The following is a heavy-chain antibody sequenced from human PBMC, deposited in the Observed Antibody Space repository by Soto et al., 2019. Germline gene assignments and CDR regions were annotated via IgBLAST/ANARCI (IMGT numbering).Heavy chain of an antibody. J-gene: IGHJ4*02. CDR3: ARVHDYGDYGITQNFDY. D-gene: IGHD4-17*01. CDR1: GYTFTGYY. Sequence: ASVKVSCKASGYTFTGYYMHWVRQAPGQGLEWMGWINPNSGGTNYAQKFQGWVTMTRDTSISTAYMELSRLRSEDTAVYYCARVHDYGDYGITQNFDYWGQGTLVTVSS. V-gene: IGHV1-2*04. CDR2: INPNSGGT.